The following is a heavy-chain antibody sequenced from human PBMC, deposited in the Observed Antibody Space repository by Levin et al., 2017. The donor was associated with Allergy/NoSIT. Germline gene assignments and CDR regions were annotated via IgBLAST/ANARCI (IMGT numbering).Heavy chain of an antibody. V-gene: IGHV4-4*02. D-gene: IGHD4-17*01. CDR3: ARDRGGDYGDYYFDS. CDR2: IDHSGST. Sequence: SETLSLTCDVSGASISSKNWWSWVRQPPGKGLEWIGEIDHSGSTNYNSSLESRATISVDKAKNQFSLKVTSVTAADTAVYYCARDRGGDYGDYYFDSWGQGTRVTVSS. J-gene: IGHJ4*02. CDR1: GASISSKNW.